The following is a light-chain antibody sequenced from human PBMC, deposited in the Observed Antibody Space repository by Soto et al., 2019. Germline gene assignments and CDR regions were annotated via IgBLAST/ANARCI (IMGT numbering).Light chain of an antibody. J-gene: IGKJ2*01. Sequence: DFVMTHPPLPLPVTLGQPASISCRSSQSLAYIVGNPSLNWFHQRPGQSPRRLIYQVSNRDSGVPDRFSGSGSGTDFTLKISRVEADDVGVYYCMQGTHWPPYTFGQGTKLEIK. V-gene: IGKV2-30*01. CDR3: MQGTHWPPYT. CDR2: QVS. CDR1: QSLAYIVGNPS.